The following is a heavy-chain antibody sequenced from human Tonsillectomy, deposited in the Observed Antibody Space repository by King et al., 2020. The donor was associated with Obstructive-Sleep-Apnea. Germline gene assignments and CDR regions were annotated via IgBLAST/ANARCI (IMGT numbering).Heavy chain of an antibody. CDR2: IYYIGST. J-gene: IGHJ4*02. Sequence: VQLQESGPGLVKPSETLSLTCTVSGGSISSYYWSWIRQPPGKVLEWIGYIYYIGSTNYNPSLKSRVTISVDTSKNQFSLKLSSVTAADTAVYYCARVSSGSFDYWGQGTLVTVSS. CDR1: GGSISSYY. CDR3: ARVSSGSFDY. D-gene: IGHD3-16*02. V-gene: IGHV4-59*01.